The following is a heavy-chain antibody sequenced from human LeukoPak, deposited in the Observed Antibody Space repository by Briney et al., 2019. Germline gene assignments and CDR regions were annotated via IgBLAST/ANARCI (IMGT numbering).Heavy chain of an antibody. V-gene: IGHV1-69*13. Sequence: SVKVSCKASGGTFSSYAISWVRQAPGQGLEWMGGIIPIFGTANYAQRFQGRVTITADESTSTACMELSSLRSEDTAVYYCARVSYYGSGSYSHYYYGMDVWGQGTTVTVSS. CDR2: IIPIFGTA. CDR1: GGTFSSYA. D-gene: IGHD3-10*01. J-gene: IGHJ6*02. CDR3: ARVSYYGSGSYSHYYYGMDV.